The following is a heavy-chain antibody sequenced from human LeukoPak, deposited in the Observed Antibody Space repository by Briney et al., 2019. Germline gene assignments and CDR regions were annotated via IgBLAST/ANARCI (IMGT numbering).Heavy chain of an antibody. J-gene: IGHJ4*02. Sequence: SGTLSLTCAVSGAPISSNNWWWSWVRLPPGKGLEWIGEIYHSGSTNYNPSLKSRVTMSVDKSKNQFSLKLSSVTAADTAVYYCASAEPRGIIWYPYWGQGTLVTVSS. CDR3: ASAEPRGIIWYPY. CDR2: IYHSGST. CDR1: GAPISSNNW. V-gene: IGHV4-4*02. D-gene: IGHD6-13*01.